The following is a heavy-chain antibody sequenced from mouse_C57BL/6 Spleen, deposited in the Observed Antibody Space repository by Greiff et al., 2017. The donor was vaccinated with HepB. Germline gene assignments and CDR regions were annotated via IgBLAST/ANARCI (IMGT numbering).Heavy chain of an antibody. J-gene: IGHJ2*01. D-gene: IGHD2-1*01. CDR2: IDPSDSYT. Sequence: VQLQQPGAELVMPGASVKLSCKASGYTFTSYWMHWVKQRPGQGLEWIGEIDPSDSYTNYNQKFKGKSTLTVDKSSSTAYMQLSSLTSEDSAVYYCARFGGNYVFDYWGQGTTLTVSS. CDR1: GYTFTSYW. CDR3: ARFGGNYVFDY. V-gene: IGHV1-69*01.